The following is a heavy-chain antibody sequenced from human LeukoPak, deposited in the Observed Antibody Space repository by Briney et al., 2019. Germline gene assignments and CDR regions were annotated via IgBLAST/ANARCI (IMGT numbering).Heavy chain of an antibody. Sequence: PGGSLRLSCAASGLTFSNAWMSWVRQAPGKGLEWVGRIKSKTDGETIDYAAPVKGRFTISRDDSKNTLYLQINSLKTEDTAVYYCTTFYSSAWYYFDYWGQGTLVTVSS. CDR2: IKSKTDGETI. CDR3: TTFYSSAWYYFDY. J-gene: IGHJ4*02. D-gene: IGHD6-19*01. V-gene: IGHV3-15*01. CDR1: GLTFSNAW.